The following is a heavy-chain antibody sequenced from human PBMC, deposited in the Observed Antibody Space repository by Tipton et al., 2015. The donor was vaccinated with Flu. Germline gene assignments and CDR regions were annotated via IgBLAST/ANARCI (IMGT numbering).Heavy chain of an antibody. V-gene: IGHV3-30*18. CDR1: GFTFSSYG. J-gene: IGHJ6*02. D-gene: IGHD1-26*01. CDR2: ISYDGSNK. CDR3: AKSDASGSYYFYGMDV. Sequence: SLRLSCAASGFTFSSYGMHWVRQVPGKGLEWVAVISYDGSNKYYADSVKGRFTISRDNSKNTLYLQMSSLTAEDTAVYFCAKSDASGSYYFYGMDVWDQGP.